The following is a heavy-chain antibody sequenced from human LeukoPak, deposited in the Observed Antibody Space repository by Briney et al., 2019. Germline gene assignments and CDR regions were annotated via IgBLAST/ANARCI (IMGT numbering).Heavy chain of an antibody. CDR2: IRKDGSEK. D-gene: IGHD4/OR15-4a*01. CDR1: GFTFEIYW. V-gene: IGHV3-7*05. CDR3: AKSLGAAGLFDY. J-gene: IGHJ4*02. Sequence: RSGGSLRLSCAASGFTFEIYWMSWVRQAPGKGLEWVANIRKDGSEKNYVDSVKGRFTISRDNSKNSLYLQMNSLRTEDTALYYCAKSLGAAGLFDYWGQGTLVTVFS.